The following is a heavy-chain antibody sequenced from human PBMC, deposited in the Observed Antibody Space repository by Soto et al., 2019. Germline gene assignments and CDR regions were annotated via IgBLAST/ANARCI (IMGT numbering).Heavy chain of an antibody. Sequence: GGSLRLSCAASGFTVSSNYMSWVRQAPGKGLERVSVIYSGGSTYYADSVKGRFTISRDNSKNTLYLQMNSLRAEDTAVYYCARDRAYYYGSGSYYSHWGQGTLVTVSS. D-gene: IGHD3-10*01. CDR1: GFTVSSNY. CDR3: ARDRAYYYGSGSYYSH. V-gene: IGHV3-66*01. CDR2: IYSGGST. J-gene: IGHJ4*02.